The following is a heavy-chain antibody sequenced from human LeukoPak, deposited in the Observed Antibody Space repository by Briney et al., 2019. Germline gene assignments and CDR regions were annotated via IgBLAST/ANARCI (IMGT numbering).Heavy chain of an antibody. J-gene: IGHJ4*02. Sequence: SETLSLTCTVSGGSISSSSYYWGWIRQPPGKGLEWIGSIYYSGSTYYNPSLKSRVTISVDTSKNQFSLKLSSVTAADTAVYYCARDPTSITGTTYIDYWGQGTRVTVSS. D-gene: IGHD1-20*01. V-gene: IGHV4-39*07. CDR3: ARDPTSITGTTYIDY. CDR2: IYYSGST. CDR1: GGSISSSSYY.